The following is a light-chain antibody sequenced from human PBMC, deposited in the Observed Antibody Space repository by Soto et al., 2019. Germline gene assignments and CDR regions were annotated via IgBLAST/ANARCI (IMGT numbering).Light chain of an antibody. Sequence: QSVLTQPASVSGSPGQSITISCTGTSGDIGSYNRVSWYQQHPGKAPKLIIYEVTDRPSGVSNRFSGSKSGNTASLTISGLQAEDEAEYYCSSYTNINTRACVFGTGPKVTAL. CDR1: SGDIGSYNR. CDR2: EVT. J-gene: IGLJ1*01. V-gene: IGLV2-14*01. CDR3: SSYTNINTRACV.